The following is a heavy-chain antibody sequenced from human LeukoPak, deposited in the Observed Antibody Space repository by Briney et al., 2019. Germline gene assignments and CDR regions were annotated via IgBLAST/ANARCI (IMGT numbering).Heavy chain of an antibody. J-gene: IGHJ4*02. CDR1: GYSFTSYW. CDR2: IYPGDSDT. V-gene: IGHV5-51*01. CDR3: ATLRDGYPLYDY. Sequence: GESLKISCKGSGYSFTSYWIGWVRQMPGKGLELKGYIYPGDSDTRYSPSFQGHVTISADTSISTAYLQWSSVKASDTAMYYCATLRDGYPLYDYWGQGALVTVSS. D-gene: IGHD5-24*01.